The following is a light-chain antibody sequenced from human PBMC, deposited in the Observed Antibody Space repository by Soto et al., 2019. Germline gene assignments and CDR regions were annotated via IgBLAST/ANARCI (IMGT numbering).Light chain of an antibody. V-gene: IGLV1-40*01. CDR1: SSNIGTGYD. CDR2: GNN. CDR3: QSSDGRLTTSV. J-gene: IGLJ1*01. Sequence: QSVLTQPPSVSGAPGQRVTISCTGSSSNIGTGYDVHWYQQLPGGAPRLLIYGNNNRPSGVPDRFSGSKSGTSASLAITGLQAEDEAVYFCQSSDGRLTTSVFGSGTKVTVL.